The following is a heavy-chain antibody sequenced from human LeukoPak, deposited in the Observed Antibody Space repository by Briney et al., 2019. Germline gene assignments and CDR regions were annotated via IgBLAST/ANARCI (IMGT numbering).Heavy chain of an antibody. Sequence: GGSLRLSCAASGFTFSNYAISWVRQAPGQGLEWMGGIIPMFGPASSAQKFQGRVTITTDDSTSTAYMELSSLTSEDTAVYYCARDRAPAIGPQPAYYYYYYMDVWGKGTTVTVSS. D-gene: IGHD2-21*02. CDR2: IIPMFGPA. V-gene: IGHV1-69*05. CDR1: GFTFSNYA. J-gene: IGHJ6*03. CDR3: ARDRAPAIGPQPAYYYYYYMDV.